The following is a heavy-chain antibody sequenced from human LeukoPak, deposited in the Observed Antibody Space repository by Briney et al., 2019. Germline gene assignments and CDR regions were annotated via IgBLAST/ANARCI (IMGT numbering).Heavy chain of an antibody. CDR3: ARLREIPVFGVVTKSTSYFDY. D-gene: IGHD3-3*01. V-gene: IGHV3-7*01. J-gene: IGHJ4*02. CDR2: IKQDGSEK. Sequence: GGSLRLSCAASGFTFSSYGMHWVRQAPGKGLEWVANIKQDGSEKYYVDSVKGRFTISRDNAKNSLYLQMNSLRAEDTAVYYCARLREIPVFGVVTKSTSYFDYWGQGTLVTVSS. CDR1: GFTFSSYG.